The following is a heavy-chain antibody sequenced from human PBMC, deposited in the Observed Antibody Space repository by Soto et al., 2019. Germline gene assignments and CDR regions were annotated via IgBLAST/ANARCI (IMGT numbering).Heavy chain of an antibody. V-gene: IGHV3-30*04. CDR2: ISYDGSNK. Sequence: QVQLVESGGGVVQPGRSLRLSCAASGFTFKSNAMHWVRQAPGKGLEWVAVISYDGSNKHYTDSVKGRFTVYRENSKNTLYLQMTGLRPEDTAVYYFTSISVSDIVVVAAASELDYWGQGTLVTVSS. CDR1: GFTFKSNA. J-gene: IGHJ4*02. CDR3: TSISVSDIVVVAAASELDY. D-gene: IGHD2-15*01.